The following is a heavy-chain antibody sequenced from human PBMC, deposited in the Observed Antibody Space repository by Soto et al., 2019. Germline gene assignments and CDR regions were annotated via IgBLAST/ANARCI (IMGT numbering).Heavy chain of an antibody. Sequence: SETLSLTCTVSGGSISSSSYYWGWIRQPPGKGLEWIGYIYHSGSTYFNPSLKSRVTISVDTSKNQFSLKLSSVTAADTAVYYCARARCSGGSCYSADYYGMDVWGQGTTVTVSS. D-gene: IGHD2-15*01. V-gene: IGHV4-39*07. CDR2: IYHSGST. J-gene: IGHJ6*02. CDR3: ARARCSGGSCYSADYYGMDV. CDR1: GGSISSSSYY.